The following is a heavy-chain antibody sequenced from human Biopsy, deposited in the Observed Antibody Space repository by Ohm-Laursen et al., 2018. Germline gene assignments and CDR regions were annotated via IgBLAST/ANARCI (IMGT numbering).Heavy chain of an antibody. CDR3: ARHPTGFWFDP. Sequence: SETLSLTCAVSGGSISSSTTYYWAWLRQPPGKGLEWIGSIYNTETTFYNPSLKSQVTISVYTSTNQFSLKVSSVTAADTALYFCARHPTGFWFDPWGHGTLVTVSS. CDR1: GGSISSSTTYY. V-gene: IGHV4-39*01. CDR2: IYNTETT. J-gene: IGHJ5*02.